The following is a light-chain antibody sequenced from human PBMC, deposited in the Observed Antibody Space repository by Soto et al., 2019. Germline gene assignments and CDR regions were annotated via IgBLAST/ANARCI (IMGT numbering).Light chain of an antibody. V-gene: IGKV1-9*01. CDR3: QKLRMYPST. Sequence: IQLTQSPSSLSASVLYRVTITCRASQDIAIYLAWYQQKPGEAPKLLIYAASTLYGGVPSRFSGSGSGTDFALTITSLQAEDFATYYCQKLRMYPSTFGGGTKVDIK. CDR1: QDIAIY. J-gene: IGKJ4*01. CDR2: AAS.